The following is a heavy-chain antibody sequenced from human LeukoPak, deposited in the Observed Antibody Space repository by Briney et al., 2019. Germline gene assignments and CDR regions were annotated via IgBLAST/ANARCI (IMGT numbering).Heavy chain of an antibody. CDR2: IRYDGSNK. J-gene: IGHJ4*02. Sequence: GGSLRLSCAASGFTFSSYGMHWVRQAPGKGLEWVAFIRYDGSNKYYADSVKGRFTISRDNSKNTLYLQMNGLRAEDTAVYYCAKAWRYYDSSGYYDYWGQGTLVTVSS. CDR3: AKAWRYYDSSGYYDY. D-gene: IGHD3-22*01. CDR1: GFTFSSYG. V-gene: IGHV3-30*02.